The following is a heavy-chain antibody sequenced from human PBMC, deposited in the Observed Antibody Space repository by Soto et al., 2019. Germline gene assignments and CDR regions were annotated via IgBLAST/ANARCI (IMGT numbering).Heavy chain of an antibody. CDR1: GFTFSSSA. D-gene: IGHD1-1*01. Sequence: EVQLLESGGGLVLPGGSLSLSCAASGFTFSSSAMSWVRQAPGKGLEWVSTIDTSGVGTYYADSVKGRFTISRDNSKNTLFLQMNSLRAEDTAVYYCATYNFRRFGVWPGSSDNWGQGTLVTVSS. CDR2: IDTSGVGT. V-gene: IGHV3-23*01. J-gene: IGHJ4*02. CDR3: ATYNFRRFGVWPGSSDN.